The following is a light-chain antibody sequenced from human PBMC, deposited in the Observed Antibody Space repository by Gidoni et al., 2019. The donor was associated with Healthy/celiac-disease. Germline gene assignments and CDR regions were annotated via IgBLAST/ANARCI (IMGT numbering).Light chain of an antibody. Sequence: IVLTQSPGTLSLSPGERATLSCRASQRVSSSYLAWYQQKPGQAPRLLIYGASSRATGIPDRFSGSVSGTDFTLTISRLEPEDFAVYYCQQYGSSPRTFGQGTKVEIK. V-gene: IGKV3-20*01. CDR2: GAS. CDR1: QRVSSSY. CDR3: QQYGSSPRT. J-gene: IGKJ1*01.